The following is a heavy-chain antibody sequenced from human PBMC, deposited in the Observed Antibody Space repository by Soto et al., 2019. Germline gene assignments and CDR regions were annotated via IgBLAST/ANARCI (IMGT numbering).Heavy chain of an antibody. CDR3: VTGDHLVR. V-gene: IGHV1-2*02. Sequence: GASVKVACKNSGYTFTGYYLNWVRQAPGLGLEWVGWINPKTGDTNNAQKFQGRVTMTTDTSISTGYMELSGLNSDDTAVYYCVTGDHLVRWGQGTRVTVSS. CDR2: INPKTGDT. J-gene: IGHJ1*01. CDR1: GYTFTGYY. D-gene: IGHD6-6*01.